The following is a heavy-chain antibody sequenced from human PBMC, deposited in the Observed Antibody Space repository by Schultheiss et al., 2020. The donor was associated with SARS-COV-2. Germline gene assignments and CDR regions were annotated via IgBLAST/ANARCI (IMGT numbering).Heavy chain of an antibody. CDR2: IDPSDSYT. CDR1: GYSFTDYW. V-gene: IGHV5-10-1*01. Sequence: GESLKISSKASGYSFTDYWISWVRQMPGKGLEWMGRIDPSDSYTNYSPSFQGHVTISTDKSLSTAYLQWSSLKASDTAMYYCASPSGYRYEGGMDVWGQGTTVTVSS. D-gene: IGHD5-18*01. J-gene: IGHJ6*02. CDR3: ASPSGYRYEGGMDV.